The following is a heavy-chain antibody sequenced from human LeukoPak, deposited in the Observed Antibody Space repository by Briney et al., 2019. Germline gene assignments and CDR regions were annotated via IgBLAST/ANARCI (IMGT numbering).Heavy chain of an antibody. CDR2: MYSSGST. CDR3: ARGGKATVVTM. Sequence: SETLSLTCTVSGGSINSYYWTWIRQSAGKGLEWIGRMYSSGSTNYNPSLKSRVSMSVDTSKNQFSAKLTSVTAADTAVYYCARGGKATVVTMWGQGILVTVSS. V-gene: IGHV4-4*07. CDR1: GGSINSYY. D-gene: IGHD4-23*01. J-gene: IGHJ4*02.